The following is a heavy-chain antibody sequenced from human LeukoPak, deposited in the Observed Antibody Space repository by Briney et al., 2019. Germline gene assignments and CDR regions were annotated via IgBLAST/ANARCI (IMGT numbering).Heavy chain of an antibody. CDR3: ARTIEMATISYFDY. J-gene: IGHJ4*02. D-gene: IGHD5-24*01. V-gene: IGHV3-48*03. Sequence: GGSLRLSCAASGFTFSSYEMNWVRQAPGKGLELVSYISSSDSTIYYADSVKGRLTISRDNAKNSLYLQMNSLRAGDTAVYYCARTIEMATISYFDYWGQGTLVTVSS. CDR2: ISSSDSTI. CDR1: GFTFSSYE.